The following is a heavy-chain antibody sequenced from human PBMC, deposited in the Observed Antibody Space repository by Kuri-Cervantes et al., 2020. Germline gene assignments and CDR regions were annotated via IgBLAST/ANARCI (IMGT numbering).Heavy chain of an antibody. CDR2: INHSGST. CDR1: GGSFSGYY. Sequence: GSLRLSCAVYGGSFSGYYRSWIRQPPGKGPEWIGEINHSGSTNYNPSLKSRVTISVDTSKNQFSLKLSSVTAADTAVYYCARATDGVDYWGQGTLVTVSS. D-gene: IGHD3-10*01. CDR3: ARATDGVDY. J-gene: IGHJ4*02. V-gene: IGHV4-34*01.